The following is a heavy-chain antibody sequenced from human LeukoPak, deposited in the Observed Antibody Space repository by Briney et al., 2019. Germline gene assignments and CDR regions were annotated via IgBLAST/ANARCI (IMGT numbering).Heavy chain of an antibody. Sequence: ASVKVSCKASGYTSTSYGISWVRQAPGQGLEWMGWISAYNGNTNYAQKLQGRVTMTTDTSTSTAYMELRSLRSDDTAVYYCAREYGSVRYYDFWSGYYSWFDPWGQGTLVTVSS. J-gene: IGHJ5*02. D-gene: IGHD3-3*01. V-gene: IGHV1-18*01. CDR3: AREYGSVRYYDFWSGYYSWFDP. CDR1: GYTSTSYG. CDR2: ISAYNGNT.